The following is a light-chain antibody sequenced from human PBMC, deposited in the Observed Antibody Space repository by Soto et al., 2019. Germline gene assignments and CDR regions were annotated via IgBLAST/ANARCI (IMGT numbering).Light chain of an antibody. CDR1: QSVSTN. CDR2: DAS. Sequence: EILMTQSPATLSLSPGERATLSCRTSQSVSTNLAWYQQKPGQAPSLLIYDASTRATGIPARFSGSGSGTDFTLTITSLQSEDFALYYCQRYDDWPLTLGGGTKVDIK. V-gene: IGKV3D-15*01. J-gene: IGKJ4*01. CDR3: QRYDDWPLT.